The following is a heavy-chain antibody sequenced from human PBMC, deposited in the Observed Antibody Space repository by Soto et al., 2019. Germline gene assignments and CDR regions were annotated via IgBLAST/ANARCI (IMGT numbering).Heavy chain of an antibody. CDR2: INPKSGGT. CDR3: ARGHSTDCSNGVCSFFYNHEMDV. D-gene: IGHD2-8*01. V-gene: IGHV1-2*04. CDR1: GYSFTDYH. Sequence: SVKVSCKASGYSFTDYHIHWVRQAPGQGLEWLGRINPKSGGTSTAQKFQGWVTMTRDRSISTVYMELTRLRSDDTAVYFCARGHSTDCSNGVCSFFYNHEMDVWGQGTTVTVSS. J-gene: IGHJ6*02.